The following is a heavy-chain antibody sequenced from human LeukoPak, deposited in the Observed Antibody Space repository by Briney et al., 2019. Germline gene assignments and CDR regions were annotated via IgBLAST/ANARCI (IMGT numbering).Heavy chain of an antibody. J-gene: IGHJ4*02. D-gene: IGHD4-17*01. V-gene: IGHV1-58*01. CDR3: AALYDYGDYRDY. CDR1: EFTFTSSA. Sequence: AASVKVSCKASEFTFTSSAVQWVRQARGQRLEWIGWIVVGSGNTNYAQKFQERVTITRDMSTSTAYMELSSLRSEDTAVYYCAALYDYGDYRDYWGQGTLVTVSS. CDR2: IVVGSGNT.